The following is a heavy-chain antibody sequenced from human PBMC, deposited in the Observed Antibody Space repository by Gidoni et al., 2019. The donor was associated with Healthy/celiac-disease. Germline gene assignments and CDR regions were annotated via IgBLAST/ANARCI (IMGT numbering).Heavy chain of an antibody. CDR1: GGSFSGYS. J-gene: IGHJ6*02. CDR3: AREATYYDFWSGYYPRSGRGMDV. D-gene: IGHD3-3*01. CDR2: INHSGST. Sequence: QVQLQQWGAGLLKPSETLSLTCAVYGGSFSGYSWSWIRQPPGKGLEWIGEINHSGSTNYNPSLKSRVTISVDTSKNQFSLKLSSVTAADTAVYYCAREATYYDFWSGYYPRSGRGMDVWGQGTTVTVSS. V-gene: IGHV4-34*01.